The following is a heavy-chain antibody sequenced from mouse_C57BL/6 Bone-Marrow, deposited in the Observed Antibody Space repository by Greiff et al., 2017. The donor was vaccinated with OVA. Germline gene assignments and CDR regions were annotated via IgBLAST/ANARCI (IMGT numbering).Heavy chain of an antibody. D-gene: IGHD2-5*01. CDR1: GYTFTDYY. CDR3: ARKNYSTYFDY. J-gene: IGHJ2*01. CDR2: INPYNGGT. V-gene: IGHV1-19*01. Sequence: EVQLQQSGPVLVKPGASVKMSCKASGYTFTDYYMNWVKQSHGKSLEWIGVINPYNGGTSYNQKFKGKATLTVDKSSSTAYMELNSLTSEDSAVYYGARKNYSTYFDYWGQGTTLTVSS.